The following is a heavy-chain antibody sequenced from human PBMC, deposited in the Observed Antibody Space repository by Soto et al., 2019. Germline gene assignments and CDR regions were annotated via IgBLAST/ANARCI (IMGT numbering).Heavy chain of an antibody. J-gene: IGHJ4*02. CDR2: INPDGSKT. CDR1: QFSFSSYW. D-gene: IGHD6-13*01. CDR3: VREPWGFSGTWYDY. V-gene: IGHV3-74*01. Sequence: GGSLRLSCAASQFSFSSYWMHWVRQVPGKGPAWVSRINPDGSKTEYADSVKGRFTISRDNTNNTLYLQMNSLRVEDTAMYYCVREPWGFSGTWYDYWGQGTQVTVSS.